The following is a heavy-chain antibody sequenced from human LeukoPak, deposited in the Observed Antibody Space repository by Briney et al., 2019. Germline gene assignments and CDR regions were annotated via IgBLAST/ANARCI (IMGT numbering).Heavy chain of an antibody. D-gene: IGHD5-24*01. J-gene: IGHJ6*02. CDR1: GGSISSYY. Sequence: SETLSLTCTVSGGSISSYYWSWIRQPPGKGLEWIGYIYYSGSNNYNPSLKSRVTISVDTSKNQFSLKLSSVTAADTAVYYCARGDGYNDYYYYGMDVWGQGTTVTVSS. CDR2: IYYSGSN. CDR3: ARGDGYNDYYYYGMDV. V-gene: IGHV4-59*01.